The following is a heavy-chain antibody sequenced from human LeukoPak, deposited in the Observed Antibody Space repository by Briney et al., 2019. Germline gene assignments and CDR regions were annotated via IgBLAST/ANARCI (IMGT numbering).Heavy chain of an antibody. J-gene: IGHJ5*02. CDR3: ARARGIAVAARRWFDP. D-gene: IGHD6-19*01. Sequence: ASVKVSCKASGYTFTSYYMHWVRQAPGQGLEWMGIINPSGGSTSYAQKFQGRVTMTRDTSTCTVYMELSSLRSEDTAVYYCARARGIAVAARRWFDPWGQGTLVTVSS. V-gene: IGHV1-46*03. CDR2: INPSGGST. CDR1: GYTFTSYY.